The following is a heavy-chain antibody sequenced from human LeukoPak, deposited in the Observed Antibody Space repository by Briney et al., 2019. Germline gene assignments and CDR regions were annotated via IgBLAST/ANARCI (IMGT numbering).Heavy chain of an antibody. Sequence: GGSLRLSCAASGFTFSSYSMNWVRQAPGKGLEWVPSISSSSSYIYYADSVKGRFTISRDNAKNSLYLQMNSLRAEDTAVYYCVRDAHYDFWSGYSPYNWFDPWGQGTLVTVSS. V-gene: IGHV3-21*01. J-gene: IGHJ5*02. CDR1: GFTFSSYS. CDR3: VRDAHYDFWSGYSPYNWFDP. D-gene: IGHD3-3*01. CDR2: ISSSSSYI.